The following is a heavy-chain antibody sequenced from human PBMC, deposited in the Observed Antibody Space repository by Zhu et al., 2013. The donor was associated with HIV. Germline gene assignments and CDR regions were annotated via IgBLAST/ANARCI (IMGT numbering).Heavy chain of an antibody. CDR1: GFSFSTST. Sequence: VQLVESGGGLVKPGGSLRLSCAASGFSFSTSTMNWVRQAPGKGLEWVSSISSSSTYIYYADSVKGRFTISRDNAKNSLFLQMNSLRAEDTAVYYCASITPGGTYRPTWFDPWAREPWSPSPQ. CDR2: ISSSSTYI. J-gene: IGHJ5*02. D-gene: IGHD1-26*01. CDR3: ASITPGGTYRPTWFDP. V-gene: IGHV3-21*06.